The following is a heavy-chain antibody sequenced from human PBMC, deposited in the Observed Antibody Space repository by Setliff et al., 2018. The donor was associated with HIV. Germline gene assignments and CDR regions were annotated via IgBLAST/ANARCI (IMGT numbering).Heavy chain of an antibody. Sequence: ASVKVSCKASGYTFTSYCIHWVRQAPGQGLEWLGLVNPSGGSTAYAQKFQGRVTMTSNTSTNTVYMDLSGLRSDDTAVYYCARDRTAGYIYDYGYWGQGTLVTVLL. CDR2: VNPSGGST. CDR3: ARDRTAGYIYDYGY. CDR1: GYTFTSYC. J-gene: IGHJ4*02. V-gene: IGHV1-46*01. D-gene: IGHD3-16*01.